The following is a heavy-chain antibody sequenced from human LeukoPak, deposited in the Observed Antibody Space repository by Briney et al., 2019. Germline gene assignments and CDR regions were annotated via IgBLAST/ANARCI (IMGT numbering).Heavy chain of an antibody. CDR1: GGSFSGYY. V-gene: IGHV4-34*01. D-gene: IGHD2-2*01. J-gene: IGHJ3*02. CDR2: INHSGST. CDR3: AGALIVVVPAADDAFDI. Sequence: PSETLSLTCAVYGGSFSGYYWSWIRQPPGKGLEWIGEINHSGSTNYNPSLKSRVTISVDTSKDQFSLKLSSVTAADTAVYYCAGALIVVVPAADDAFDIWGQGTMVTVSS.